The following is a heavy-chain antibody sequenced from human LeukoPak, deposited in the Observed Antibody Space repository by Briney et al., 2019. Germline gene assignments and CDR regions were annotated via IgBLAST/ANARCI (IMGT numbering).Heavy chain of an antibody. J-gene: IGHJ2*01. D-gene: IGHD3-10*01. CDR1: GYTLTELS. CDR2: FDPEDGET. CDR3: ATDPYGSGRLNWYFDL. Sequence: GASVKVSCKVSGYTLTELSMHWARQAPGKGLEWMGGFDPEDGETIYAQKFQGRVTMTEDTSTDTAYMELSSLRSEDTAVYYCATDPYGSGRLNWYFDLWGRGTLVTVSS. V-gene: IGHV1-24*01.